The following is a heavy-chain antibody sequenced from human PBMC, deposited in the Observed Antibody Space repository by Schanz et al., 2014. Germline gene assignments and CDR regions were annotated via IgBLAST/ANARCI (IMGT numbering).Heavy chain of an antibody. J-gene: IGHJ5*02. CDR1: GTSITSSTYY. CDR2: ISYSGNT. D-gene: IGHD3-22*01. CDR3: ARPSSVVGITGWFDT. Sequence: QLQLRESGPGLVKPSETLSLICSVSGTSITSSTYYWGWIRQPPGKGPEWIGSISYSGNTYYTPSRKSRVPIPLDTSKTQSSRKLPSVTAADTAVYYCARPSSVVGITGWFDTWGQGTLVTVSS. V-gene: IGHV4-39*01.